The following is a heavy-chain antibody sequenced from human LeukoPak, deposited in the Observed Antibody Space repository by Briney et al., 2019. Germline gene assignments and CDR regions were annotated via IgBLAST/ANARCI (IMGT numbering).Heavy chain of an antibody. V-gene: IGHV4-61*01. D-gene: IGHD6-13*01. Sequence: SETLSLTCTVSGDSISTSNSYWSWIRQPPGKGLEWIGYIHYSGSSNYNPSLKSRVTISLDTSKNQFSLKLSSVTAADTAVYYCARGAAATYWGQGTLVTVSS. CDR3: ARGAAATY. J-gene: IGHJ4*02. CDR1: GDSISTSNSY. CDR2: IHYSGSS.